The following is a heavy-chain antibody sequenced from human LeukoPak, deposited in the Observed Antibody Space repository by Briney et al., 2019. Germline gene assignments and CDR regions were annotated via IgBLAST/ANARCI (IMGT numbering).Heavy chain of an antibody. CDR3: ARVRIAAAGTKMDYLDY. D-gene: IGHD6-13*01. Sequence: XXHSGSTNYNPSLKSRVTISVDTSKNQFSLKLSSVTAADTAVYYCARVRIAAAGTKMDYLDYWGQGTLVTVSS. J-gene: IGHJ4*02. CDR2: XXHSGST. V-gene: IGHV4-34*01.